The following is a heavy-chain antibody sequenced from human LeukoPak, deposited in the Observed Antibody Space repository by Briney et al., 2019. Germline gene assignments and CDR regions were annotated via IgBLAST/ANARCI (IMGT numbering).Heavy chain of an antibody. CDR3: ARGRFPPHYYGSGSYYIY. J-gene: IGHJ4*02. D-gene: IGHD3-10*01. V-gene: IGHV4-34*01. Sequence: PSETLSLTCAVYGGSFSGYYWSWIRQPPGKGLEWIGEINHSGSTNYNPSLKSRVTISVDTSKNQFSLKLSSVTAADTAVYYCARGRFPPHYYGSGSYYIYWGQGILVTVSS. CDR1: GGSFSGYY. CDR2: INHSGST.